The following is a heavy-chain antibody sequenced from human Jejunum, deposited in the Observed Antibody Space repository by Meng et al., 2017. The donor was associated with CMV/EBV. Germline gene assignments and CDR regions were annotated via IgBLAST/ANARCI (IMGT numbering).Heavy chain of an antibody. J-gene: IGHJ4*02. CDR2: TNTAGTST. V-gene: IGHV3-74*01. Sequence: SCAASGLPFTNYWMHWVRQAPGKGLVWVSGTNTAGTSTYYADSVKGRFTISRDNAKNTLYLQMNSLRAEDTAVYYCATVFDYWGQGTLVTVSS. D-gene: IGHD4-17*01. CDR1: GLPFTNYW. CDR3: ATVFDY.